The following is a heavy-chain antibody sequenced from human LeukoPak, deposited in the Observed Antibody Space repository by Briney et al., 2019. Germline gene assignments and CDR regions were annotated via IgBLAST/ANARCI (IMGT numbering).Heavy chain of an antibody. D-gene: IGHD1-7*01. J-gene: IGHJ6*02. CDR3: AKELAGTTIYYYYGMDV. Sequence: PSETLSLTCTVSGGSISSSSYYWGWIRQPPGKGLEWIGSIYYSGSTYYNPSLKSRVTISVDTSKNQFSLKLSSVTAADTAVYYCAKELAGTTIYYYYGMDVWGQGTTVTVSS. V-gene: IGHV4-39*02. CDR2: IYYSGST. CDR1: GGSISSSSYY.